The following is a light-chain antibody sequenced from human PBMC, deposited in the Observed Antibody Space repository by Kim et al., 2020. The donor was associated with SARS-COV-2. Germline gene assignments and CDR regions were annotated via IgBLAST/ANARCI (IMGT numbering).Light chain of an antibody. V-gene: IGLV4-69*01. Sequence: ASVKLTCTLSGGHSTYAIAWHQQQPEKGPRYLMKLNSDGSHSKGDGIPDSFSGSSSGAERYLTISSLQSEDEADYYCQTWGTGIVVFGGGTQLTVL. CDR2: LNSDGSH. J-gene: IGLJ2*01. CDR3: QTWGTGIVV. CDR1: GGHSTYA.